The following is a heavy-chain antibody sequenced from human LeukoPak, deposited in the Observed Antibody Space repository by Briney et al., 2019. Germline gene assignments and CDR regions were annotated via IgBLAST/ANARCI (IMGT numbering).Heavy chain of an antibody. CDR2: IIPIFGIA. V-gene: IGHV1-69*04. CDR3: ARDLNSGSYYGY. CDR1: GGTFISYA. D-gene: IGHD1-26*01. J-gene: IGHJ4*02. Sequence: SVKVSCKASGGTFISYAISWVRQAPGQGLEWMGRIIPIFGIANYAQKFQGRVTITADKSTSTAYMELSSLRSEDTAVYYCARDLNSGSYYGYWGQGTLVTVSS.